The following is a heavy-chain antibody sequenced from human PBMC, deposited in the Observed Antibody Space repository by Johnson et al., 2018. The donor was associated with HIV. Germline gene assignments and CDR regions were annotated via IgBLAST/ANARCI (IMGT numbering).Heavy chain of an antibody. J-gene: IGHJ3*02. Sequence: QMHLVESGGGVVQPGRSLRLSCAASGFTFSSYAMHWVRQAPGKGLEWVAVISYDGSNKYYADSLKGRFTISRDNSKNTLYLQMNSLRDEDTAVYYCARDTVTGSPAFDIWGQGTMVTVSS. V-gene: IGHV3-30*04. D-gene: IGHD1-20*01. CDR2: ISYDGSNK. CDR3: ARDTVTGSPAFDI. CDR1: GFTFSSYA.